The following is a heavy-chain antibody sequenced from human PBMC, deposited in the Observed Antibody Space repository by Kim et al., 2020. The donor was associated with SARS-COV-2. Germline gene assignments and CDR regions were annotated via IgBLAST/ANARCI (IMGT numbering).Heavy chain of an antibody. CDR1: GGSISSSSYY. J-gene: IGHJ6*02. CDR2: IYYSGST. Sequence: SETLSLTCTVSGGSISSSSYYWGWIRQPPGKGLEWIGSIYYSGSTYYNPSLKSRVTISVDTSKNQFSLKLSSVTAADTAVYYCARDRIAAAGLTGFYYYYGMDVWGQGTTVTVSS. V-gene: IGHV4-39*07. D-gene: IGHD6-13*01. CDR3: ARDRIAAAGLTGFYYYYGMDV.